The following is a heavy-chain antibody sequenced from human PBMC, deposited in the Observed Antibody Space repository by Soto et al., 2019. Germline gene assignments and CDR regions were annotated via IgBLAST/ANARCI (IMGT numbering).Heavy chain of an antibody. CDR1: GYTFTSYG. V-gene: IGHV1-18*01. CDR3: ARDLGYCSSTSCYEWWFDP. CDR2: ISAYNGNT. J-gene: IGHJ5*02. Sequence: APVKVSCKASGYTFTSYGISWVRQAPGQGLEWMGWISAYNGNTNYAQKLQGRVTMTTDTSTSTAYMELRSLRSDDTAVYYCARDLGYCSSTSCYEWWFDPWGQGTLVTVSS. D-gene: IGHD2-2*01.